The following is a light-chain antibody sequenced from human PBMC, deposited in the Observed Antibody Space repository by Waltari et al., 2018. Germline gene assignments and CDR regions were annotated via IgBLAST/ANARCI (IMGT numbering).Light chain of an antibody. V-gene: IGLV2-14*03. Sequence: QSALTQPASVSGSPGQSITISCIGTRSDVAYYNYVSWYAQQPGKAPKLIIYDVTQRPSGVSNHFSGTKSGNTASLTIAGLQAEDEADYYCSSYTVSNTVVFGGGTKVTVL. J-gene: IGLJ2*01. CDR1: RSDVAYYNY. CDR2: DVT. CDR3: SSYTVSNTVV.